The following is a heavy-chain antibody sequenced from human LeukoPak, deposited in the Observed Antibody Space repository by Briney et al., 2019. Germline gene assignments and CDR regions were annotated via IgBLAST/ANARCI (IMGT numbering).Heavy chain of an antibody. D-gene: IGHD5-24*01. J-gene: IGHJ6*02. CDR1: GFTLRSYA. CDR3: AMDVSDGDIWNYYFCYSMAA. V-gene: IGHV3-33*08. Sequence: GGSLRLSCAASGFTLRSYAMNWVRQAPGKGLEWVAVISGGGSNKYYADSVKGRFTISRDNSKNTLYLQMNSLRAEDTAVYYCAMDVSDGDIWNYYFCYSMAAGGQGTSVTVSS. CDR2: ISGGGSNK.